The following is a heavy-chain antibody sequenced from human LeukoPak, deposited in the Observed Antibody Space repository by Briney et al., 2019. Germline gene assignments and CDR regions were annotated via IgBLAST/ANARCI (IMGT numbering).Heavy chain of an antibody. Sequence: SGTLSLTCAVSGGSITTTNWWSWVRQPPGKGLEWIGEVHLNGATNYNPSLEGRFSMSIDKSNNHVSLEVTSVTAGDTAMYYCTRESGAFSPFGFWGQGTLVTVSS. V-gene: IGHV4-4*02. CDR1: GGSITTTNW. CDR3: TRESGAFSPFGF. J-gene: IGHJ4*02. D-gene: IGHD1-26*01. CDR2: VHLNGAT.